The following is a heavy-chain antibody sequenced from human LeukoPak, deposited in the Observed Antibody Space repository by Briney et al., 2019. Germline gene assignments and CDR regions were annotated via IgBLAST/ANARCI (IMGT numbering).Heavy chain of an antibody. D-gene: IGHD3-22*01. CDR2: INPNSGGT. V-gene: IGHV1-2*02. J-gene: IGHJ6*03. CDR1: GYTFTGYY. Sequence: ASVKVSCKASGYTFTGYYMHWVRQAPGQGLEWMGWINPNSGGTNYAQKFQGRVTMTRDTSISTAYMELSRLRSDDTAVYYCARVVSSGYYYHYYYYMDVWGKGTTVTVSS. CDR3: ARVVSSGYYYHYYYYMDV.